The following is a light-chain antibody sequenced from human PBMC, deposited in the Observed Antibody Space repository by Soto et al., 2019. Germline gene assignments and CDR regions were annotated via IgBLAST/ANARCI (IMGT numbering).Light chain of an antibody. CDR3: KQYNTFWT. Sequence: DIQMTQSPSTLSGSVGDRVTITCRASQTISSWLAWYQQKPGKAPKLLIYDASSLESGVPSRFSGSGSGTEFTLTIRSLQPDDFATYYCKQYNTFWTFGQGTKVDIK. J-gene: IGKJ1*01. V-gene: IGKV1-5*01. CDR1: QTISSW. CDR2: DAS.